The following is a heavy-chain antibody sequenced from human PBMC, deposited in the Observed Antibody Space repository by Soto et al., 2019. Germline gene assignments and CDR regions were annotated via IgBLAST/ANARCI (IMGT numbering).Heavy chain of an antibody. Sequence: ASVKVSCKVSGYTLTETSIHWVRQAPGIGLEWMGGSNPEDGETIYAQKVQGRDNMTEDTSTDTAYMELSSLRSEDTSVYFCVTVPLNFQKDYYDSSDFLEYFDYWGHGTLVTVSS. V-gene: IGHV1-24*01. CDR3: VTVPLNFQKDYYDSSDFLEYFDY. J-gene: IGHJ4*01. CDR2: SNPEDGET. D-gene: IGHD3-22*01. CDR1: GYTLTETS.